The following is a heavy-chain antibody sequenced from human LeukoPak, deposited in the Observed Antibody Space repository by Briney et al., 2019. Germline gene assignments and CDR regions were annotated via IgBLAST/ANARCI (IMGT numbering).Heavy chain of an antibody. Sequence: GGSLRLSCAASGFTFSSYAMHWVRQAPGKGLEWVAVISYDGSNKYYADSVKGRFTISRDNSKNTLYLQMNSLRSEDTAVYYCARDQEGFDYWGQGTLVTVSS. V-gene: IGHV3-30-3*01. CDR3: ARDQEGFDY. CDR2: ISYDGSNK. CDR1: GFTFSSYA. J-gene: IGHJ4*02.